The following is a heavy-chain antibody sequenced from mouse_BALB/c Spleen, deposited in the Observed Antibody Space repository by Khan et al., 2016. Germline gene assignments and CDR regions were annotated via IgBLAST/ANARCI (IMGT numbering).Heavy chain of an antibody. CDR3: ACGNYYAMDY. Sequence: EVELVEPGGGLVQPGGSLRLSCAVSGFDFSRFWMNLVRPAPGKGLEWIGDINQESRSINYTPSLKDKFIISRDNAKHTLLLQMSNVRSEDTALYYCACGNYYAMDYWVQGTSVTVSS. CDR2: INQESRSI. V-gene: IGHV4-1*02. D-gene: IGHD2-1*01. J-gene: IGHJ4*01. CDR1: GFDFSRFW.